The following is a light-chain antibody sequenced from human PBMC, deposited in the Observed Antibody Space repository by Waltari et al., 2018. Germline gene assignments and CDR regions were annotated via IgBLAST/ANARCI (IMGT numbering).Light chain of an antibody. J-gene: IGLJ3*02. Sequence: QAGLTQPPSVSKGLRQTATLTCTGNSNTVGNQGAACLQQHQGHPPKPLSYRNNNRPSGISERFSASRSGNTASLNITGLQPEDEADYYCSAWDSSLSAWVFGGGTKLTVL. CDR2: RNN. CDR1: SNTVGNQG. CDR3: SAWDSSLSAWV. V-gene: IGLV10-54*04.